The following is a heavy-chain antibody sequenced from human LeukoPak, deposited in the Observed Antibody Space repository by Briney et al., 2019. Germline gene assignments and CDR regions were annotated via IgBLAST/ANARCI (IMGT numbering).Heavy chain of an antibody. CDR1: GYSFTSYW. D-gene: IGHD2-15*01. J-gene: IGHJ4*02. Sequence: GESLKISCKGSGYSFTSYWISWVRQMPGKGLEWMGRIDPSDSYTNYSPSFQGHVTISADKSISTAYLQWSSLKASDNAMYYCATYCSGGSCFYPHFDYWGQGTLVTVS. V-gene: IGHV5-10-1*01. CDR2: IDPSDSYT. CDR3: ATYCSGGSCFYPHFDY.